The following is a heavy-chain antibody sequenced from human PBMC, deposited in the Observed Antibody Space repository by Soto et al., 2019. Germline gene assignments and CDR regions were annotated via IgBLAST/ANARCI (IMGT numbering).Heavy chain of an antibody. D-gene: IGHD6-13*01. CDR2: ISAYNGNT. CDR3: AGDAAACLNDY. J-gene: IGHJ4*02. CDR1: GYTFTSYG. V-gene: IGHV1-18*01. Sequence: QVQLVQSGAEVKKPGASVKVSCKASGYTFTSYGISWVRQAPGQGLEWVGWISAYNGNTNYAQKLQGRVTMTTDTPTSTAYMEPRSLTSDATAVYYCAGDAAACLNDYWGQGTLLTVAA.